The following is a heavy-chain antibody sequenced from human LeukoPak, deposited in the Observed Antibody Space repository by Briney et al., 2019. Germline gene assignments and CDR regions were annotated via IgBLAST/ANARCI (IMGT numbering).Heavy chain of an antibody. CDR1: GGSISSSSYY. CDR3: AREADLELIYY. Sequence: SETLSPTCTVSGGSISSSSYYWGWIRQPAGKGLEWIGRIYTSGSTNYNPSLKSRVTISIDTSKNQFSLNLTSVTAADTAVYYCAREADLELIYYWGQGTLVTVSS. D-gene: IGHD3-3*01. V-gene: IGHV4-61*02. CDR2: IYTSGST. J-gene: IGHJ4*02.